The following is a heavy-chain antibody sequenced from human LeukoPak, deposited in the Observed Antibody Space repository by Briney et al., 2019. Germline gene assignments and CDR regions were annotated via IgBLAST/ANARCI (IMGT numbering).Heavy chain of an antibody. V-gene: IGHV3-23*01. Sequence: GGSLRLSCAASGFTFSTYATTWVRQAPGKGLEWVSAISVSGTNTYYADSVKGRFTISRDNSKNTLYLQMNSPAAEDTAIYYCVIPPVRITMVRDCHWGQGTLVTVSS. CDR1: GFTFSTYA. J-gene: IGHJ4*02. D-gene: IGHD3-10*01. CDR3: VIPPVRITMVRDCH. CDR2: ISVSGTNT.